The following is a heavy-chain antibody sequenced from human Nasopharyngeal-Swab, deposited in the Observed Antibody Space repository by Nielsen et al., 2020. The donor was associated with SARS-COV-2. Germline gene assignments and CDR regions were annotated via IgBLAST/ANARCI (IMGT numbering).Heavy chain of an antibody. CDR3: ARDGIAAAGNYYYYGMDV. D-gene: IGHD6-13*01. V-gene: IGHV3-7*01. J-gene: IGHJ6*02. Sequence: GGALRLSCAASGFTFSSYWMSWVRQAPGKGLEWVANIKQDGSEKYYVDSVKGRFTISRDNAKNSLYLQMNSLRAEDTAVYYCARDGIAAAGNYYYYGMDVWGQGTTVTVSS. CDR2: IKQDGSEK. CDR1: GFTFSSYW.